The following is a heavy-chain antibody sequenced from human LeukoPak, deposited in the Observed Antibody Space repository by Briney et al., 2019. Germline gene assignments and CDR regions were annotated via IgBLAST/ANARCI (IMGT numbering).Heavy chain of an antibody. J-gene: IGHJ4*02. Sequence: PGGSLRLSCAASGFTFSSYSMNWVRQALGKGLEWVSHITASGTAMLYADSVKGRFTISRDNAKNSLYLQMSSLRAEDTAIYYCALSYSASSYIDYWGQGTLVTVSS. V-gene: IGHV3-48*01. CDR3: ALSYSASSYIDY. CDR1: GFTFSSYS. D-gene: IGHD1-26*01. CDR2: ITASGTAM.